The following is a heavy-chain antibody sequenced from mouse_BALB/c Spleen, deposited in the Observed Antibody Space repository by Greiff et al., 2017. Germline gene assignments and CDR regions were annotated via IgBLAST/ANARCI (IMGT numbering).Heavy chain of an antibody. D-gene: IGHD2-3*01. J-gene: IGHJ3*01. CDR2: ISSGGST. V-gene: IGHV5-6-5*01. Sequence: DVHLVESGGGLVKPGGSLKLSCAASGFTFSSYAMSWVRQTPEKGLEWVASISSGGSTYYPDSVKGRFTISRDNARNILYLQMSSLRSEDTAMYYCARGDGYIAYWGQGTLVTVSA. CDR3: ARGDGYIAY. CDR1: GFTFSSYA.